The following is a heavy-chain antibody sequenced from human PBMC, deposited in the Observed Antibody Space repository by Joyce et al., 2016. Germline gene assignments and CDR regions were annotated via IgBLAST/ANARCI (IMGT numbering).Heavy chain of an antibody. CDR1: GYTFTSYG. J-gene: IGHJ6*03. V-gene: IGHV1-18*01. Sequence: QVQLVQSGAEVKKPGASVKVSCKASGYTFTSYGISWVRQAPGQGLEWMGWISAYNGNTNYAQKLQGRVTMTTDTSTSTAYMELRSLRSDDTAFYYCARAGYCTGGVCYAYYYYYMDVWGKGTTVTVSS. CDR3: ARAGYCTGGVCYAYYYYYMDV. D-gene: IGHD2-8*02. CDR2: ISAYNGNT.